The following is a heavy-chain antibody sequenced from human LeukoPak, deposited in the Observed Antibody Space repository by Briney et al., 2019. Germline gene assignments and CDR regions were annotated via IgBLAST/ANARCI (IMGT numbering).Heavy chain of an antibody. CDR2: ISYDGSNK. CDR3: ARDSVVAAGAVDY. D-gene: IGHD2-15*01. V-gene: IGHV3-30-3*01. Sequence: GGSLGLSCAASGFTFSSYAMHWVRQAPGKGLEWVAVISYDGSNKYYADSAKGRFTISRDNSKNTLYLQMNSLRAEDTAVYYCARDSVVAAGAVDYWGQGTLVTVSS. CDR1: GFTFSSYA. J-gene: IGHJ4*02.